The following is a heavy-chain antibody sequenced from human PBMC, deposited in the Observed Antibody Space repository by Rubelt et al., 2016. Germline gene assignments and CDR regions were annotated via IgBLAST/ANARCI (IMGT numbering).Heavy chain of an antibody. CDR1: GYTFISSY. D-gene: IGHD3-22*01. CDR2: INPSGGST. J-gene: IGHJ3*02. Sequence: QVQLVQSGAEVQKPGASVKVSCKASGYTFISSYMHWVRQAPGQGLEWMGIINPSGGSTTYAQKFQVRVTMTRDKSTSTVQMELSSLRSEDTAVYYCARWNYYESSGYLGAFDIWGQGTMVTVSS. CDR3: ARWNYYESSGYLGAFDI. V-gene: IGHV1-46*01.